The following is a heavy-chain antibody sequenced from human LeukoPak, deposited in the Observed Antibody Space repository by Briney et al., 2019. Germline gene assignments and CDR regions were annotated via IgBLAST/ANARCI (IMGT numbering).Heavy chain of an antibody. CDR3: GRHLQCPQVADH. J-gene: IGHJ4*02. D-gene: IGHD4-11*01. V-gene: IGHV4-39*01. Sequence: SETLSLTCTVSGASISNDNYYWGWIRQPPGKGLEWIGNIYYNGNTYPNPSLKSRVPVSADTSKNQLYLKLTSVTAADTAVYYCGRHLQCPQVADHWGQGILVTVSS. CDR1: GASISNDNYY. CDR2: IYYNGNT.